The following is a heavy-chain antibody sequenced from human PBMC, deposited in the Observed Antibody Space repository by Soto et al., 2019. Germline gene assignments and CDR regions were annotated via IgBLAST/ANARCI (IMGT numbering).Heavy chain of an antibody. V-gene: IGHV1-2*04. CDR2: INPNSGGT. CDR1: GYTCTGYY. CDR3: AREYSSSYYLDY. Sequence: GASVKVSCNASGYTCTGYYMHWVRQAPGQGLEWMGWINPNSGGTNYAQKFQGWVTMTRDTSISTAYMELSRLRSDDTAVYYCAREYSSSYYLDYWAQGTLVTVSS. J-gene: IGHJ4*02. D-gene: IGHD6-6*01.